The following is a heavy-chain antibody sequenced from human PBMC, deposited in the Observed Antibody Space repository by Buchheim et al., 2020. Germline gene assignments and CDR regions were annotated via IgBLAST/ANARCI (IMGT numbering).Heavy chain of an antibody. CDR2: ISYDGRNK. CDR3: ARDRRYCSSTSCYLHYGMDV. V-gene: IGHV3-30*04. Sequence: QVQLVESGGGVVQPGRSLRLSCVASGFTFSSYAMHWVRQAPGKGLERVAVISYDGRNKDYADSVKGRFTISRDNSKKKLYLQMNSLRAAGTAGYYCARDRRYCSSTSCYLHYGMDVWGQGST. J-gene: IGHJ6*02. CDR1: GFTFSSYA. D-gene: IGHD2-2*01.